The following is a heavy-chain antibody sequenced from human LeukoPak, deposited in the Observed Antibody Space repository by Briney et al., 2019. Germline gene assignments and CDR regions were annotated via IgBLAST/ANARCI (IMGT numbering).Heavy chain of an antibody. J-gene: IGHJ4*02. D-gene: IGHD1-14*01. CDR1: GGSISSGSYY. CDR3: ARTPGSWQFNK. CDR2: IYTSGGS. V-gene: IGHV4-61*02. Sequence: SETLSLTCTVSGGSISSGSYYWNWIRQPAGKGLEWIGRIYTSGGSNYNPSLKSRVTISADTSKNQFSLKLTSVTAADTAVYYCARTPGSWQFNKWGQGTLVTVSS.